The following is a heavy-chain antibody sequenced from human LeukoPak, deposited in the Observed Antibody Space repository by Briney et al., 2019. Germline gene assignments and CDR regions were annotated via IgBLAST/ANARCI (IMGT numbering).Heavy chain of an antibody. CDR2: IYYSGTT. CDR3: VRHKCASSTDWFDP. D-gene: IGHD6-6*01. Sequence: PSETLSLTCTVSGGSISSGDYYWSWIRQPPGKGLGWIGIYYSGTTKHNPSLKSRVTLSVDTSKNQFSLKLSSVIASDTAMYYCVRHKCASSTDWFDPWGQGTLVTVSA. V-gene: IGHV4-61*08. J-gene: IGHJ5*02. CDR1: GGSISSGDYY.